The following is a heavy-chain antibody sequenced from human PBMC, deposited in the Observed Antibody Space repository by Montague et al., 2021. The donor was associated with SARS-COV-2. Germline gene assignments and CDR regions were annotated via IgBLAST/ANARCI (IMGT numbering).Heavy chain of an antibody. CDR2: IKYSGST. Sequence: SETLSLTCTVSGGSLSFYFWTWIRQPPGRGLEWIGYIKYSGSTNYNPSLKSRLTMSLDMSSNQFSLELRSVTAADTAVYYCGGFGSSTSTVDSWGHGTLVTVSS. V-gene: IGHV4-59*08. CDR3: GGFGSSTSTVDS. D-gene: IGHD6-6*01. J-gene: IGHJ5*01. CDR1: GGSLSFYF.